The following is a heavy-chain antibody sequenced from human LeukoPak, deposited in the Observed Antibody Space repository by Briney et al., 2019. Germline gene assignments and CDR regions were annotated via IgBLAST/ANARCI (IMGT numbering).Heavy chain of an antibody. Sequence: SETLSLTCTVSGGSISSYYWSWIRQPPGKGVEWIGYIYYSGSTNYNPSLKSRVTISVDTSKNQFSLKLSSVTAADTAVYYCARDHVRFIRRRNNVFDIWGQGTMVTVSS. D-gene: IGHD1-14*01. V-gene: IGHV4-59*01. CDR2: IYYSGST. J-gene: IGHJ3*02. CDR3: ARDHVRFIRRRNNVFDI. CDR1: GGSISSYY.